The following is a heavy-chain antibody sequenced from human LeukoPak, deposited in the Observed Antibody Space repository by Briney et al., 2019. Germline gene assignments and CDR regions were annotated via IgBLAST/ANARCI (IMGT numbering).Heavy chain of an antibody. CDR1: GFTFSSYW. CDR2: IKQDGSEK. D-gene: IGHD3-16*01. Sequence: PGGSLRLSCVASGFTFSSYWMSWVRQAPGKGLEWVANIKQDGSEKYYVDSVKGRFTISRDNAKNSLYLQMNSLRAEDTAVYYCARGDDYVWGSNIDYWGQGTLVTVSS. CDR3: ARGDDYVWGSNIDY. V-gene: IGHV3-7*01. J-gene: IGHJ4*02.